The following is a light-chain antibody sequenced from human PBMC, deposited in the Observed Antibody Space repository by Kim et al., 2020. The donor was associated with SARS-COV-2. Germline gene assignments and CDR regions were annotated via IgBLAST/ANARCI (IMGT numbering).Light chain of an antibody. V-gene: IGKV1-6*01. CDR2: SAS. CDR3: LQDKTYPYS. CDR1: QDIRNE. J-gene: IGKJ2*03. Sequence: SAHLGDTIIITGRTSQDIRNELAWYQQKPGRAPKILIYSASSLGGGVPSRFSGSGSGTHFTLTISSLQPEDFATYYCLQDKTYPYSFGQGTKLEI.